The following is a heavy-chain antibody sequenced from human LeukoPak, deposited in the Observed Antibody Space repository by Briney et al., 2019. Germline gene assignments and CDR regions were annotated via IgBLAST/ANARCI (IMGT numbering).Heavy chain of an antibody. CDR2: IWNDVRNN. Sequence: PGGSLRLSCAAPGFTFSGYGMHGVRQAPRKGLGWVAGIWNDVRNNDDAESVKGRFTISIDNSKDPLYLQMNRLSAEDTAVYYCAKDLSDTWETCHQFPLVYWGQGTLVTVSS. J-gene: IGHJ4*02. CDR1: GFTFSGYG. V-gene: IGHV3-33*06. CDR3: AKDLSDTWETCHQFPLVY. D-gene: IGHD1-26*01.